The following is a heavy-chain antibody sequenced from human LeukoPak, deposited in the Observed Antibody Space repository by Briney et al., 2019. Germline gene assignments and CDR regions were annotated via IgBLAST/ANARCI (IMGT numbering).Heavy chain of an antibody. V-gene: IGHV4-4*07. CDR2: IYTSGST. CDR1: GGSISSYY. CDR3: ARGYSSSWYWSQRWRYYYYGMDV. J-gene: IGHJ6*02. Sequence: SETLSLTCTVSGGSISSYYWSWIRQPAGKGLEWIGRIYTSGSTNYNPSLKSRVTMSADTSKNQFSLKLSSVTAADTAVYYCARGYSSSWYWSQRWRYYYYGMDVWGQGTTVTVSS. D-gene: IGHD6-13*01.